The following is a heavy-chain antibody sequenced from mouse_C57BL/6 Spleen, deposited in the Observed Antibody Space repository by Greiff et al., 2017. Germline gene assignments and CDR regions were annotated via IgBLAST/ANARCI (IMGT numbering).Heavy chain of an antibody. Sequence: EVQLQESGAELVKPGASVKLSCTASGFNIKDYYMHWVKQRTEQGLEWIGRLDPEDGETKYAPQFPGKATITADTSSNTAYLQLSSLTSEDTAVYYCARNYGSSYWYFDVWGTGTTVTVSS. CDR1: GFNIKDYY. J-gene: IGHJ1*03. V-gene: IGHV14-2*01. CDR3: ARNYGSSYWYFDV. CDR2: LDPEDGET. D-gene: IGHD1-1*01.